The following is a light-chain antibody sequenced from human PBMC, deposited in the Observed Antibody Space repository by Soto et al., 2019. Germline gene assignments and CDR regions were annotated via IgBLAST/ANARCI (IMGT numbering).Light chain of an antibody. CDR2: EDN. V-gene: IGLV6-57*04. CDR1: SGSIASNY. J-gene: IGLJ2*01. Sequence: NFMLTQPHSVSESPGKKVTISCTRSSGSIASNYVQWYQQRPGSAPTTVIYEDNQRPSGVPDRFSGSIDSSSNSASLTISGLKTEDEADYYCQSYDSSTVVCGGGTKLTVL. CDR3: QSYDSSTVV.